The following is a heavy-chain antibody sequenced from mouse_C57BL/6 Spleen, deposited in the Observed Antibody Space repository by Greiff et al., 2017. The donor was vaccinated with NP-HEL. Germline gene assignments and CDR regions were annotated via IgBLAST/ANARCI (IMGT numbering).Heavy chain of an antibody. J-gene: IGHJ1*03. V-gene: IGHV5-16*01. D-gene: IGHD1-1*01. Sequence: DVQLVESEGGLVQPGSSMKLSCTASGFTFSDYYMAWVRQVPEKSLEWVANINYDGSSNYYLDSLKSRFIISRDNAKNILYLQMSRLKSEDTATYYCARERCYGSSYEGYFDVWGTGTTVTVSS. CDR1: GFTFSDYY. CDR2: INYDGSSN. CDR3: ARERCYGSSYEGYFDV.